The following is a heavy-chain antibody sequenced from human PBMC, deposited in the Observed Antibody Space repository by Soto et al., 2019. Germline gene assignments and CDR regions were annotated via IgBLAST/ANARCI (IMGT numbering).Heavy chain of an antibody. V-gene: IGHV1-2*04. CDR1: GYTFTGYY. CDR3: ATGLSGYSPGDYYYYYGMDV. CDR2: INPNSGGT. D-gene: IGHD3-3*01. Sequence: QVQLVQSGAEVKKPGASVKVSCKASGYTFTGYYMHWVRQAPGQGLEWMGWINPNSGGTNYAQKVQGWVTMTRDTSISTAYMELSRLRSDDTAVYYCATGLSGYSPGDYYYYYGMDVWGPGTTVTVS. J-gene: IGHJ6*02.